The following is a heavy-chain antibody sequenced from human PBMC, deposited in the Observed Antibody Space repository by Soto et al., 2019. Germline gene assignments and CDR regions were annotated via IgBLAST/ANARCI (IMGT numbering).Heavy chain of an antibody. V-gene: IGHV3-30-3*01. J-gene: IGHJ6*02. CDR2: ISYDGSNK. D-gene: IGHD6-6*01. CDR1: GFTFSSYA. CDR3: ARVLDSSSSDPYYYYYGMDV. Sequence: QVQLVESGGGVVQPGRSLRLSCAASGFTFSSYAMHWVRQAPGKGLEWVAVISYDGSNKYYADSVKGRFTISRDNSKNTLYLQMNSLRAEDTAVYYCARVLDSSSSDPYYYYYGMDVWGQGTTVTVSS.